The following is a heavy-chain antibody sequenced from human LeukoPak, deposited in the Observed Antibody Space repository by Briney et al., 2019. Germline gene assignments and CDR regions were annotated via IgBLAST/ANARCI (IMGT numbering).Heavy chain of an antibody. D-gene: IGHD3-3*01. J-gene: IGHJ4*02. CDR3: ASEEDYDFWSGYYFGY. Sequence: GGSLRLSCAASGFTFSDYYMSWIRQAPGKGLEWVSYISSSGSTIYYADSVKGRFTISRDNAKNSLYLQMNSLRAEDTAVYYCASEEDYDFWSGYYFGYWGQGTLVTVSS. CDR2: ISSSGSTI. V-gene: IGHV3-11*04. CDR1: GFTFSDYY.